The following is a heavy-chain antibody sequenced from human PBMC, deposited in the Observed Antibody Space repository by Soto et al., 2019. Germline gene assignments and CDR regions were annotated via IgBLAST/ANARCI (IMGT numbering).Heavy chain of an antibody. CDR1: GYTFTSYG. CDR3: ARDPRFITGPHSGAFDI. J-gene: IGHJ3*02. D-gene: IGHD1-20*01. Sequence: ASVKVSCKASGYTFTSYGISWVRQAPGQGLEWMGWISAYNGNTNYAQKLQGRVTMTTDTSTSTAYMELRSLRSDDTAVYYCARDPRFITGPHSGAFDIWGQGTMVTVSS. CDR2: ISAYNGNT. V-gene: IGHV1-18*01.